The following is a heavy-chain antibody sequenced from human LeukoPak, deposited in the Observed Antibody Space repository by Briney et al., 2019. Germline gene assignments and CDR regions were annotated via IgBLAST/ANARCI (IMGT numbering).Heavy chain of an antibody. V-gene: IGHV4-39*07. J-gene: IGHJ4*02. CDR3: ARTDIVATDTFNY. Sequence: PSETLSLTCTVSGGSISSSSYYWGWIRQPPGKGLEWIGSIYYSGSTYYNPSLTSRVTMSVDTSKNQFSLKLSSVTAADTALSDCARTDIVATDTFNYWGQGTLVTVSS. CDR1: GGSISSSSYY. D-gene: IGHD5-12*01. CDR2: IYYSGST.